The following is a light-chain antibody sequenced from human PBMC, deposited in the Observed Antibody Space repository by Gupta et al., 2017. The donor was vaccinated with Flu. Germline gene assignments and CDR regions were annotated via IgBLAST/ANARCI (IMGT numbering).Light chain of an antibody. CDR1: GNNF. Sequence: GNNFVYWYQHFPGMAPKLLIYRSVRRPSGVPGRFSASKSGTSATLAISEFRAEDEADYYCGSWDDSLNGWVFGAGTKVTVL. CDR3: GSWDDSLNGWV. J-gene: IGLJ3*02. V-gene: IGLV1-47*01. CDR2: RSV.